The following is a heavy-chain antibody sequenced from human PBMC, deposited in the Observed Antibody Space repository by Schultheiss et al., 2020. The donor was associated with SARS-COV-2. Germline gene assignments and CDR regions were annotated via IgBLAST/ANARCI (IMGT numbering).Heavy chain of an antibody. CDR2: MNPNSGNT. V-gene: IGHV1-8*02. J-gene: IGHJ4*02. D-gene: IGHD3-9*01. Sequence: ASVKVSCKASGGTFSSYAINWVRQATGQGLEWMGWMNPNSGNTGYAQKFQGRVTMTRNTSISTAYMELSSLRSEDTAVYYCAVLGGHGWVYDILTGSFDYWGQGTLVTVSS. CDR3: AVLGGHGWVYDILTGSFDY. CDR1: GGTFSSYA.